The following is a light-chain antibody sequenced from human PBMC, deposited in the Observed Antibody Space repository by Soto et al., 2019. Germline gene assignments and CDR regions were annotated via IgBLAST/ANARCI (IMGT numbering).Light chain of an antibody. J-gene: IGKJ4*01. V-gene: IGKV1-5*03. CDR1: QTISSW. Sequence: DFQMTQSPSTLSGSVGDRVTITCRASQTISSWLAWYQQKPAKAPKLLIYKASTLESGVPSRFSGSGSGTEFTLTISSLQADDFATYYCQQYNDLSTFGGGTKVDI. CDR2: KAS. CDR3: QQYNDLST.